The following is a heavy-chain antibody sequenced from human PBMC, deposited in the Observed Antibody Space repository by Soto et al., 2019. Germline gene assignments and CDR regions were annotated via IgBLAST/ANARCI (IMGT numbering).Heavy chain of an antibody. CDR2: IYYSGST. CDR3: ARVWGGAFDF. V-gene: IGHV4-59*01. J-gene: IGHJ3*01. CDR1: GGSISSYY. Sequence: QVQLQESGPGLVKPSETLSLTCTVSGGSISSYYWSWIRQPPGKGLEWIGYIYYSGSTNYNPSLXSXXXIXXDTSKNQFSLKLSSVTAADTAVYYCARVWGGAFDFWGQGTMVTVSS. D-gene: IGHD3-10*01.